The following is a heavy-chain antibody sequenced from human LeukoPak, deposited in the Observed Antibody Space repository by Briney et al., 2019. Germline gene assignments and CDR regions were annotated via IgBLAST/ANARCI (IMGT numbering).Heavy chain of an antibody. D-gene: IGHD5-18*01. CDR1: GFTFSSYE. CDR3: ARTDLGYSYGNPDY. CDR2: ISSSGSTI. V-gene: IGHV3-48*03. Sequence: GGSLRLSCAGSGFTFSSYEMNWVRQAPGKGLEWVSYISSSGSTIYYADSVKGRFTISRDNAKNSLYLEMSSLRAEDTAVYYCARTDLGYSYGNPDYWGQGTLVTVSS. J-gene: IGHJ4*02.